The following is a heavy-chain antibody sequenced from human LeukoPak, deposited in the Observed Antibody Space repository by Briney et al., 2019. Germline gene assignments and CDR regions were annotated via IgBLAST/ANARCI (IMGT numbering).Heavy chain of an antibody. D-gene: IGHD2-2*01. CDR2: IYHSGST. V-gene: IGHV4-38-2*01. J-gene: IGHJ4*02. CDR3: ARGGCSSTSCYPRRDY. Sequence: SETLSLTCAVSGYSISSGYYWGWIRQPPGKGLEWIGSIYHSGSTYYNPSLKSRVTISVDTSKNQFSLKLSSVTAADTAVYYCARGGCSSTSCYPRRDYWGQGTLVTVSS. CDR1: GYSISSGYY.